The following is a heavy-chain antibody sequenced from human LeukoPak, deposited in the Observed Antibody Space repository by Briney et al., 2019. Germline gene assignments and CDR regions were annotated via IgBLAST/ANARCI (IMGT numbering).Heavy chain of an antibody. D-gene: IGHD3-22*01. V-gene: IGHV3-30*04. CDR3: AGAGTPYGSSGYYPN. J-gene: IGHJ4*02. CDR2: ISYDGSNK. Sequence: GGSLRLSCAASGFTFSNYAIHWVRQAPGKGLEWVALISYDGSNKYCADSVKGRFTISRDNSKDTLYLQMNSLRAEDTAVYYCAGAGTPYGSSGYYPNWGQGTLVTVSS. CDR1: GFTFSNYA.